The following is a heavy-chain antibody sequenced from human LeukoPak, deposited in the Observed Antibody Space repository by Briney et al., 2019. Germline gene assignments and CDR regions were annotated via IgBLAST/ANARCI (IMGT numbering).Heavy chain of an antibody. J-gene: IGHJ6*02. CDR3: ATGQGHGMDA. Sequence: GGSLRLSCAASGFTFSSYWMHWVRQAPGKGLVWVSRIDSDGSSISYADSVKGRFTISRDNAKNTLYLQMNSLRAEDTAVYYCATGQGHGMDAWGQGTTVTVSS. D-gene: IGHD1-14*01. CDR1: GFTFSSYW. CDR2: IDSDGSSI. V-gene: IGHV3-74*01.